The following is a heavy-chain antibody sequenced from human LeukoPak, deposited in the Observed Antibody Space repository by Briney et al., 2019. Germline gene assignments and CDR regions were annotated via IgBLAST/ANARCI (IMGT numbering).Heavy chain of an antibody. V-gene: IGHV4-4*02. Sequence: SETLSLTCAVFGGSVSNNNWWGWVRQPPGKGLEWIGEVHHSGSTNYNPSLKSRVTIPVDKSKNQFALNLSSVTAADTAVYYCTRPFSYSMDVWGKGATVTVSS. CDR2: VHHSGST. J-gene: IGHJ6*03. CDR1: GGSVSNNNW. CDR3: TRPFSYSMDV.